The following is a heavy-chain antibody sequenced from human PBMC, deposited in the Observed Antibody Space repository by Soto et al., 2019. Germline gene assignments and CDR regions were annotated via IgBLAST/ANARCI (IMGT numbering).Heavy chain of an antibody. D-gene: IGHD2-2*01. J-gene: IGHJ4*02. CDR1: GYTFTGYY. V-gene: IGHV1-2*02. Sequence: QVQLVQSGAEVKKPGASVKVSCKASGYTFTGYYMYWVRQAPGQGLEWMGWINPNSGGTNYAQKFQGRVTMTRDTSISTAYMELSRLTSDDTAVYYCARGWGYCSSTSCYGGGYWGQGTLVTVSS. CDR3: ARGWGYCSSTSCYGGGY. CDR2: INPNSGGT.